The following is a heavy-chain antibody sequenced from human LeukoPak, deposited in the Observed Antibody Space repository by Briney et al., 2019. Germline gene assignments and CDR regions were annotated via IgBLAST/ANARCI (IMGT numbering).Heavy chain of an antibody. V-gene: IGHV4-34*01. CDR3: ARAWLVRGFDY. Sequence: SETLSLTCAVYGGSFSGYYWSWIRQPPGKGLEWIGEINHSGSTNYNPSLKSRVTISVDTSKNQFSLKLGSVTAADTAVYYCARAWLVRGFDYWGQGTLVTVSS. J-gene: IGHJ4*02. D-gene: IGHD6-19*01. CDR1: GGSFSGYY. CDR2: INHSGST.